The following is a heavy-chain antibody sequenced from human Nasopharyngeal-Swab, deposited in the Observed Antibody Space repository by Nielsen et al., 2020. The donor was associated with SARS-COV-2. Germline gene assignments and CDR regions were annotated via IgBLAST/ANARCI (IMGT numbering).Heavy chain of an antibody. V-gene: IGHV3-30-3*01. D-gene: IGHD2-15*01. CDR3: ARERVAWIVVVVAGREFDP. CDR1: GFTFSSYA. Sequence: EGSLRLSCAASGFTFSSYAMHWVRQAPGKGLEWVAVISYDGNNKYYADSVKGRFTIPRDNSKNTLYLQMNSLRAEDTAVYYCARERVAWIVVVVAGREFDPWGQGTLVTVSS. J-gene: IGHJ5*02. CDR2: ISYDGNNK.